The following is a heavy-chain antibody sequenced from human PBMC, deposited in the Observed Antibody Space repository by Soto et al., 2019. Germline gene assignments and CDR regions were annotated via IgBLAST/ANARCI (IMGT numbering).Heavy chain of an antibody. Sequence: GGSLRLSGSASGFTFSIYVMHGARQAPGKGLEYVSAISSNGGSTYYADSVKGRFTISRDNSKNTLYLQMSSLRAEDTAVYYCVKDLISPEGSCSSTSRYPYWYLDLWGSGTLVTVSS. CDR2: ISSNGGST. CDR3: VKDLISPEGSCSSTSRYPYWYLDL. D-gene: IGHD2-2*01. CDR1: GFTFSIYV. J-gene: IGHJ2*01. V-gene: IGHV3-64D*08.